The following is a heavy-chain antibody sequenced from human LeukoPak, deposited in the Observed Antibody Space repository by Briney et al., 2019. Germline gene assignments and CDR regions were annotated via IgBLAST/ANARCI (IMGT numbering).Heavy chain of an antibody. Sequence: PGGSLRLSCAASGFTFSSYGMSWVRQAPGKGLEWVSAISGSGGSTYYADSVKGRFTISRDNSKNTLYLQMDSLRAEDTAVYYCAHGAMYQLDYWGQGTLVTVSS. CDR2: ISGSGGST. V-gene: IGHV3-23*01. CDR1: GFTFSSYG. CDR3: AHGAMYQLDY. J-gene: IGHJ4*02. D-gene: IGHD2-2*01.